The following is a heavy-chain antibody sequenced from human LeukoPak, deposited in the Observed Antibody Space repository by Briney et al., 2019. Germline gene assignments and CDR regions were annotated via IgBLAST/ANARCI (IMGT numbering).Heavy chain of an antibody. J-gene: IGHJ4*02. V-gene: IGHV3-30*02. CDR3: AKDFNWGWDY. CDR1: GFTFSSFA. Sequence: GGSLRLSCAASGFTFSSFAMSWVRQAPGKGLEWVAYVLSDGSRKYYADSVKGRFTISRDDSKNTLFLQMNSLRPEDTALYYCAKDFNWGWDYWGQGTLVTVSS. D-gene: IGHD7-27*01. CDR2: VLSDGSRK.